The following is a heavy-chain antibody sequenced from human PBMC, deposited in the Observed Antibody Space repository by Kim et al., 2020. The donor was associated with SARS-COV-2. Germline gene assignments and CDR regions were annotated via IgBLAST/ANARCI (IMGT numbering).Heavy chain of an antibody. V-gene: IGHV1-18*01. CDR3: ARAPTVTTTNWYFDL. Sequence: ASVKVSCKGSGYTFTSYGISWVRQAPGQGLEWMGWISAYNGNTNYAQKVQGRVTMTTDTSTSTAYMELRSLRSDETAVYYCARAPTVTTTNWYFDLWGRGTLVTVSS. CDR1: GYTFTSYG. CDR2: ISAYNGNT. J-gene: IGHJ2*01. D-gene: IGHD4-17*01.